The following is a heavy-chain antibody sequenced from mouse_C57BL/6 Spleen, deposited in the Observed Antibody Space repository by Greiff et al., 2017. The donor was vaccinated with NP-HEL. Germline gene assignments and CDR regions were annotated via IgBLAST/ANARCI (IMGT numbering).Heavy chain of an antibody. Sequence: QVQLKQPGAELVRPGTSVKLSCKASGYTFTSYWMHWVKQRPGQGLEWIGVIDPSDSYTNYNQKFKGKATLTVDTSSSTAYMQLSSLTSEDSAVYYCARAYYYGSSPHYFDYWGQGTTLTVSS. J-gene: IGHJ2*01. D-gene: IGHD1-1*01. CDR3: ARAYYYGSSPHYFDY. CDR2: IDPSDSYT. V-gene: IGHV1-59*01. CDR1: GYTFTSYW.